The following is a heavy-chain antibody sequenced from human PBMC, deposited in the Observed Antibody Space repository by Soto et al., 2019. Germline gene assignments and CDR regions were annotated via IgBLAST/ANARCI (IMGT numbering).Heavy chain of an antibody. CDR3: ARERTYFGDY. D-gene: IGHD3-9*01. CDR1: GYTLTDVG. Sequence: VSVKGSCKGSGYTLTDVGISWVRQAPGQGLEWMGWISAYNGNTNYAQKFQGRVTMTTDTSTSTAYMEVRSLRFDDTAVYYCARERTYFGDYWGQGTLVTVSS. J-gene: IGHJ4*02. CDR2: ISAYNGNT. V-gene: IGHV1-18*01.